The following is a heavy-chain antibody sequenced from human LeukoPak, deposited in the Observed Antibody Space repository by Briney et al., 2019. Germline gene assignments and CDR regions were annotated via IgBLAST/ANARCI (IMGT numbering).Heavy chain of an antibody. J-gene: IGHJ4*02. CDR1: GGSISSSSYY. D-gene: IGHD6-6*01. Sequence: PSETLSLTCTVSGGSISSSSYYWGWIRQPPGKGLEWIGSIYYSGSTYYNPSLKSRVTISVDTSKNQFSLKLSSVTAADTAVYYCARHRQLVYFDYWGQGTLVTVSS. CDR2: IYYSGST. V-gene: IGHV4-39*01. CDR3: ARHRQLVYFDY.